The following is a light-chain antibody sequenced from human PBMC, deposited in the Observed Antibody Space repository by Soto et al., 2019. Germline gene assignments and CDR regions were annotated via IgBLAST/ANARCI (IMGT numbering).Light chain of an antibody. V-gene: IGKV1-5*03. CDR1: QSISSW. CDR2: KAS. J-gene: IGKJ4*01. Sequence: DIQMTQSPSTLSASVGARVTITCRASQSISSWLAWYQQKPGKAPKLLIYKASSLEGGVPSRFSGSGSGTYFTLTISSLQPDDFATYYCLQYHSYSLTFGGGTKVYIK. CDR3: LQYHSYSLT.